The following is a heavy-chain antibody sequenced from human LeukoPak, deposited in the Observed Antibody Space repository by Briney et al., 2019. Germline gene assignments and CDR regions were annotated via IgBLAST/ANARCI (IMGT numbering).Heavy chain of an antibody. V-gene: IGHV4-61*08. CDR3: ARGFDSKSTYFDY. D-gene: IGHD5-12*01. J-gene: IGHJ4*02. CDR1: GGSISSGGYS. CDR2: ISYSGST. Sequence: PSQTLSLTCAVSGGSISSGGYSWSWIRQPPGKGLEWIGYISYSGSTNYNPSLKSRVTISLDTSKNQFSLKLRSVTAADTAVYYCARGFDSKSTYFDYWGQGTLVTVSS.